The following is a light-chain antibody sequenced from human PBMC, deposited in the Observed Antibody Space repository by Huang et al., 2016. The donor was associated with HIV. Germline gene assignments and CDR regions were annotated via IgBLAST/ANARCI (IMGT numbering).Light chain of an antibody. CDR1: QNIGHF. CDR2: AAS. J-gene: IGKJ1*01. V-gene: IGKV1-39*01. Sequence: DIQMTKSPSSLSASVGDRVTITCRASQNIGHFLNWYQRKPGKAPKVLIFAASTLQSGVPSRFSGGGSGTDFTLTITILQVEDFAIYYCQQSYSTPWTFGQGTKVEIK. CDR3: QQSYSTPWT.